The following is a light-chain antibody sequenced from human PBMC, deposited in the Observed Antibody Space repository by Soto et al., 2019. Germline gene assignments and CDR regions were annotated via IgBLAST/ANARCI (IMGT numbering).Light chain of an antibody. Sequence: IQMTQSPSTLSASTGDRVTITCRASQGISSYLAWYQQKPGKAPKLLIYAASTLQSGVPSRFSGSGSGTDFALTISCLQSEDFATYYCQQYYSYPWTFGQGTKVDIK. J-gene: IGKJ1*01. CDR1: QGISSY. CDR2: AAS. CDR3: QQYYSYPWT. V-gene: IGKV1-8*01.